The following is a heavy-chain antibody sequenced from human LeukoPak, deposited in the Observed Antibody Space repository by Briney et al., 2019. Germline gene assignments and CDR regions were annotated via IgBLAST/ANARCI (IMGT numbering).Heavy chain of an antibody. Sequence: ASVKVSCKASGYTLTSYDINWVRQATGQGLEWMGWMNPNSGNTGYAQKFQGRVTMTRNTSISTAYMELSSLRSEDTAVYYCARGYSYGQGINYWGQGTLVTVSS. CDR2: MNPNSGNT. J-gene: IGHJ4*02. CDR3: ARGYSYGQGINY. CDR1: GYTLTSYD. D-gene: IGHD5-18*01. V-gene: IGHV1-8*01.